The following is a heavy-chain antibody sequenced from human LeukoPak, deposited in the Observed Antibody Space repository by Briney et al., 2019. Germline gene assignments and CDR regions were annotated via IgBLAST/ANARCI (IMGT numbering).Heavy chain of an antibody. CDR1: GDSVSSNSAA. CDR3: ARDHHTSEYSSGWYGFDY. J-gene: IGHJ4*02. V-gene: IGHV6-1*01. Sequence: SQTLSLTCAISGDSVSSNSAAWNWIRQSPSRGLEWLGRTYYRSKWYNDYAVSVKSRITINPDTSKNQFSLQLSSVTPEDTAVYYCARDHHTSEYSSGWYGFDYWGQGTLVTVSS. CDR2: TYYRSKWYN. D-gene: IGHD6-19*01.